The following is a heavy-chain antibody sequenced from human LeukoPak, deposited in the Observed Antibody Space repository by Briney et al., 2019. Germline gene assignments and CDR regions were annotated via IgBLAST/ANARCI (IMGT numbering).Heavy chain of an antibody. CDR3: ARIHLWPENWFDA. D-gene: IGHD3-10*01. Sequence: PSATLSLTCAVNGESFSDYFWGWFRQPPGKGLEWIGEVNHRGTTSSNPSLKSRVAISVDASKNQFSLKLSSVTAADTAIYYCARIHLWPENWFDAWGQGGLVTVSS. J-gene: IGHJ5*02. CDR1: GESFSDYF. CDR2: VNHRGTT. V-gene: IGHV4-34*01.